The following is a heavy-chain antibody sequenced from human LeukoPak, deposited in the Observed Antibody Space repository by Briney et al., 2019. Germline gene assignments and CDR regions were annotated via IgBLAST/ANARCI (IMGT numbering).Heavy chain of an antibody. CDR2: MNPNSGNT. CDR3: ASPHCSSPACHPREWFDP. V-gene: IGHV1-8*01. J-gene: IGHJ5*02. Sequence: GASVRVSCKTSGYTFTNYDINWVRQATGQGLEWMGWMNPNSGNTGYAQKFQGRVTMTRNTSISTAYMELSSLRSEDTAVYYCASPHCSSPACHPREWFDPWGREPLVTVS. D-gene: IGHD2-2*01. CDR1: GYTFTNYD.